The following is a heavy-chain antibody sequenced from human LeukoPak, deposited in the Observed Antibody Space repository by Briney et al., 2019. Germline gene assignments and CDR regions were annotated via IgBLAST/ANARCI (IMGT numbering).Heavy chain of an antibody. V-gene: IGHV3-30*18. CDR3: AKGDYYDSSGYYYWSRYFDY. CDR2: KSYDGSNK. Sequence: GGSLRLSCAASGFTFISYEMNWVRQAPGKGLEWVAVKSYDGSNKYYADSVKGRFTISRDNSKNTLYLQMNSLRAEDTAVYYCAKGDYYDSSGYYYWSRYFDYWGQGTLVTVSS. D-gene: IGHD3-22*01. CDR1: GFTFISYE. J-gene: IGHJ4*02.